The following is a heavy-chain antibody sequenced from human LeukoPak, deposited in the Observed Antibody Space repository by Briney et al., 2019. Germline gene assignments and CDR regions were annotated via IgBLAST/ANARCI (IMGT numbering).Heavy chain of an antibody. D-gene: IGHD3-10*01. CDR3: ANTYGSGSYYKGGFDP. Sequence: ASVKVSCKASGYTFTGYYMHWVRQAPGQGLEWMGWINPNSGGTNYAQKFQGRVTMTRDTSISTAYMELSRLRSDDTAVYSCANTYGSGSYYKGGFDPWGQGTLVTVSP. V-gene: IGHV1-2*02. CDR2: INPNSGGT. CDR1: GYTFTGYY. J-gene: IGHJ5*02.